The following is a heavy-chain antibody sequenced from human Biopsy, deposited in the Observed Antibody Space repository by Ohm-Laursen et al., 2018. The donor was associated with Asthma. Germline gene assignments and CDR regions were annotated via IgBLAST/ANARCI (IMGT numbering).Heavy chain of an antibody. J-gene: IGHJ5*02. CDR1: GCPFIGYH. D-gene: IGHD6-13*01. Sequence: EASVKVSCKASGCPFIGYHIHWMRQAPGQGLEWMGRINPNSGATNYAQKFQGRVTMTRDTSISTAYMEVSRLRSDDTAVYYCARGQKSAGDRWFDPWGQGTLVTVSS. CDR3: ARGQKSAGDRWFDP. CDR2: INPNSGAT. V-gene: IGHV1-2*06.